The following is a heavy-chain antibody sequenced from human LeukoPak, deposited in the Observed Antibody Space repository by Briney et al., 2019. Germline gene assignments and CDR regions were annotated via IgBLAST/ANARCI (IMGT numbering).Heavy chain of an antibody. J-gene: IGHJ5*02. V-gene: IGHV1-69*13. D-gene: IGHD2-2*01. CDR3: ARDARHRYCSSTSCYRGWFDP. CDR2: IIPIFGTA. CDR1: GGTFSSYA. Sequence: SVKVSCKASGGTFSSYAISWVRQAPGQGLEWMGGIIPIFGTANYAQKFQGRVTITADESTSTAYMELSSLRSEDTAVYYRARDARHRYCSSTSCYRGWFDPWGQGTLVTVSS.